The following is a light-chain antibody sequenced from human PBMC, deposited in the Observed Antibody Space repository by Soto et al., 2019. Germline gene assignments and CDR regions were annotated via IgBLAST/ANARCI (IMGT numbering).Light chain of an antibody. CDR2: EVN. CDR1: SSDFGNYNL. V-gene: IGLV2-23*02. J-gene: IGLJ1*01. Sequence: QSALTQPASVSGSPGQSTTISCTGTSSDFGNYNLVSWYQQHPGKVPKLILFEVNKRPSGVSGRFSGSKSGNTASLTISGLQAEDEADYYCCSFTSSNTHVFGTGTKLTVL. CDR3: CSFTSSNTHV.